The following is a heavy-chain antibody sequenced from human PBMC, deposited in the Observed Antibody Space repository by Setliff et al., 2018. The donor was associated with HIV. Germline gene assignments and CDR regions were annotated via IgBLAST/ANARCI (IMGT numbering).Heavy chain of an antibody. V-gene: IGHV4-59*08. J-gene: IGHJ4*02. CDR2: VFYTGFA. Sequence: PSETLSLTCSVSGGSFSGYYWSWIRQPPGKGLEWMGYVFYTGFAAYNPSLKSRVTISVDTSKNQFSLKLSSVTAADTAVYYCARHKSQPYYFDYWGQGTLVTVS. CDR1: GGSFSGYY. CDR3: ARHKSQPYYFDY.